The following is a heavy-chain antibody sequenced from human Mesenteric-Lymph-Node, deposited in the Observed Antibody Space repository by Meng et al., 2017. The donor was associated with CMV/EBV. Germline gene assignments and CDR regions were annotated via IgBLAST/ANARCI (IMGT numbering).Heavy chain of an antibody. V-gene: IGHV3-33*05. J-gene: IGHJ4*02. Sequence: ASGFTFSSCAMTSVIQAPDNILKFMAIISSHSTPPSSPPSFPNLFTISRDNSKNTLYLQMNSLRVEDTAVYFCAKGGGGYSHYLDFWGQGTLVTVSS. CDR3: AKGGGGYSHYLDF. CDR2: ISSHSTPP. CDR1: GFTFSSCA. D-gene: IGHD4-23*01.